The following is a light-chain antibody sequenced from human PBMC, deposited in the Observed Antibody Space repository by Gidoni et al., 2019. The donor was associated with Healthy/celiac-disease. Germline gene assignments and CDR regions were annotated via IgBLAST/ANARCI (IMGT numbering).Light chain of an antibody. CDR3: QQYNNWPPYT. Sequence: IVMTPSPATRSVSPGERATLSCRASQSVNSNLAWYQQKPGQAPRLLIYGASTRATGIPARFSVSGSGTEFTLTISSLQSEDFAVYYCQQYNNWPPYTFGQGTKLEIK. CDR1: QSVNSN. V-gene: IGKV3-15*01. J-gene: IGKJ2*01. CDR2: GAS.